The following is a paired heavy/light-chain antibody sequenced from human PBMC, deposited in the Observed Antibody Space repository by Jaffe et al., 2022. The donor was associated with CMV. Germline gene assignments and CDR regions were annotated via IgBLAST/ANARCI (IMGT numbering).Light chain of an antibody. CDR3: QSADSSGTYEV. CDR2: KDS. CDR1: ALPKQY. V-gene: IGLV3-25*03. J-gene: IGLJ3*02. Sequence: SYELTQPPSVSVSPGQTARITCSGDALPKQYAYWYQQKPGQAPVLVIYKDSERPSGIPERFSGSSSGTTVTLTISGVQAEDEADYYCQSADSSGTYEVFGGGTKLTVL.
Heavy chain of an antibody. Sequence: QVQLVQSGAEVKKPGASVKVSCKASGYTFTSYYMHWVRQAPGQGLEWMGIINPSGGSTSYAQKFQGRVTMTRDTSTSTVYMELSSLRSEDTAVYYCARGREIDIVVVPAAIGYYYYYGMDVWGQGTTVTVSS. D-gene: IGHD2-2*02. J-gene: IGHJ6*02. CDR2: INPSGGST. V-gene: IGHV1-46*01. CDR3: ARGREIDIVVVPAAIGYYYYYGMDV. CDR1: GYTFTSYY.